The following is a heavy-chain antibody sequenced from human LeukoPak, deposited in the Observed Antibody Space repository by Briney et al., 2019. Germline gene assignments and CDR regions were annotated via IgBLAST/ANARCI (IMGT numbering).Heavy chain of an antibody. D-gene: IGHD4-17*01. CDR1: GGSISSGGYS. J-gene: IGHJ1*01. V-gene: IGHV4-30-2*01. CDR3: ATRHDYGDYVYFQH. Sequence: SETLSLTCAVSGGSISSGGYSWSWIRQPPGKGLEWIVYIYHSGSTYYNPSLKSRVTISVDRSKNQFSPKLSSVTAADTAVYYCATRHDYGDYVYFQHWGQGTLVTVSS. CDR2: IYHSGST.